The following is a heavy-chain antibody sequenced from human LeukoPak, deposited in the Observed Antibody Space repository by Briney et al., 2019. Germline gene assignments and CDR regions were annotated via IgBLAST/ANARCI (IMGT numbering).Heavy chain of an antibody. J-gene: IGHJ3*02. D-gene: IGHD1-26*01. CDR2: ISAYNGNT. CDR1: GYTFTSYG. CDR3: ARADKWELLAAFDI. V-gene: IGHV1-18*01. Sequence: ASVKVSCKASGYTFTSYGISWVRQAPGQGLEWMGWISAYNGNTNYAQKLQGRVTMTTDTFTSTAYMELRRLRSDDTAVYYCARADKWELLAAFDIWGQGTMVTVSS.